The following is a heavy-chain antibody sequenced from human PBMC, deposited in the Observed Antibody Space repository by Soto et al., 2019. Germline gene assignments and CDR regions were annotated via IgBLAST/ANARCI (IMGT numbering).Heavy chain of an antibody. D-gene: IGHD5-12*01. J-gene: IGHJ4*02. V-gene: IGHV1-69*01. CDR2: IIPIFGTP. Sequence: QVQLVQSVAEVKKPGSSVKVSCKASGDSFSSYAISWVRQAPGHGLEWMGRIIPIFGTPNYAQRVEGRVTITADETTSTANMELSSPRSDDTAVYYCATGGNYDGSSALAYWGQGTLVTVSS. CDR3: ATGGNYDGSSALAY. CDR1: GDSFSSYA.